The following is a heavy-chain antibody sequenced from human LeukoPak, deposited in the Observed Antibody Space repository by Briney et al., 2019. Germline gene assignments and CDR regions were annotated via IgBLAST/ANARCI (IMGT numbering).Heavy chain of an antibody. CDR2: IYYSGST. CDR3: ASLDTAMVFDY. D-gene: IGHD5-18*01. CDR1: SGSISSSSYY. J-gene: IGHJ4*02. V-gene: IGHV4-39*07. Sequence: SETLSLTCTVSSGSISSSSYYWGWIRQPPGKGLEWIGSIYYSGSTYYNPSLKSRVTISVDTSKNQFSLKLSSVTAADTAVYYCASLDTAMVFDYWGQGTLVTVSS.